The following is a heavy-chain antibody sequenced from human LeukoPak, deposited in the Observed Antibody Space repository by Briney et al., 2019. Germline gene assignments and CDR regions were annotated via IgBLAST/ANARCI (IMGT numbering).Heavy chain of an antibody. CDR2: IDHSGST. D-gene: IGHD5-24*01. J-gene: IGHJ4*02. CDR1: GGSFSGFY. Sequence: SETLSLTCAVYGGSFSGFYWSWNRQPPGEGLEWIGEIDHSGSTNYTPSLKSRVTISVDTSKNQFSLKLRSVTAADTAVYYCARGPFRRGEMASYLGQGTLVTVSS. V-gene: IGHV4-34*01. CDR3: ARGPFRRGEMASY.